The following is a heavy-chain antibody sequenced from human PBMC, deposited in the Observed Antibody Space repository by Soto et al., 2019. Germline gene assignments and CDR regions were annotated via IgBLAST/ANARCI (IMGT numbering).Heavy chain of an antibody. CDR2: IYYSGST. CDR1: VGSISSYY. V-gene: IGHV4-59*08. Sequence: SETLSLTCTVSVGSISSYYWSWIRQPPGKGLEWIGYIYYSGSTNYNPSLKSRVTISVDTSRNQFSLKLSSVTAADTAVYYCAGSIAAAGTRFDPWGQGTLVTVSS. D-gene: IGHD6-13*01. J-gene: IGHJ5*02. CDR3: AGSIAAAGTRFDP.